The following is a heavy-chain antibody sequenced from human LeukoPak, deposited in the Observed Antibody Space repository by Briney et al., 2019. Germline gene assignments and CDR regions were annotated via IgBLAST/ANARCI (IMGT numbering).Heavy chain of an antibody. J-gene: IGHJ4*02. D-gene: IGHD1-26*01. Sequence: PSETLSLTCNVSGGSVTDNRYYWGWIRQPPGKGLEWVASIYYGGSTYYSPSLQSRLSISVDTSKNQFSLNLYSVTAADTAMYYCASGSYSGSLNWGQGTLVTVSS. CDR3: ASGSYSGSLN. CDR2: IYYGGST. V-gene: IGHV4-39*01. CDR1: GGSVTDNRYY.